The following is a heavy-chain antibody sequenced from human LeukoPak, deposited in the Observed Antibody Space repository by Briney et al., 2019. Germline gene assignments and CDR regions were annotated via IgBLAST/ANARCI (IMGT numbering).Heavy chain of an antibody. CDR2: IYYSGST. CDR3: ARITIFGVVIDY. CDR1: GGSISSYY. Sequence: ASETLSLTCTVSGGSISSYYWSWIRQPPGKGLEWIGYIYYSGSTNYNPSLKSRVTISVDTSKNQFSLKLSSVTAADTAVYYCARITIFGVVIDYWGQGTLVTVSS. J-gene: IGHJ4*02. V-gene: IGHV4-59*08. D-gene: IGHD3-3*01.